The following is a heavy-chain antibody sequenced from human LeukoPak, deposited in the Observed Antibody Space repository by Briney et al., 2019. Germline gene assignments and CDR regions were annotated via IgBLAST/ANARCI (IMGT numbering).Heavy chain of an antibody. D-gene: IGHD1-1*01. CDR1: GYSFTSSW. V-gene: IGHV5-51*01. CDR3: ARYTDHYYFDY. J-gene: IGHJ4*02. Sequence: GESLMISCKGSGYSFTSSWIGWVRQMPGKGLEWMGIIYPGDSDTRYGPSFQGQVTISADKSISTAYLQWSSLNTSDTAMYYCARYTDHYYFDYWGQGTLVTVSS. CDR2: IYPGDSDT.